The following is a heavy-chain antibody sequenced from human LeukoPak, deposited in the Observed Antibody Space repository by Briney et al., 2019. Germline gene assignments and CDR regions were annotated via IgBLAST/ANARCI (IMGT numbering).Heavy chain of an antibody. D-gene: IGHD4-17*01. J-gene: IGHJ5*02. CDR2: IYHSGST. V-gene: IGHV4-30-2*01. CDR1: GGSISSGGYS. Sequence: SETLSLTCAVSGGSISSGGYSWSWIRQPPGKGLEWIGYIYHSGSTYYNPSLKSRVTISVDRSKNQFSLKLSSVTAADTAVYYCARGSRYDYGDYAPPHWFDPWGQGTLVTVSS. CDR3: ARGSRYDYGDYAPPHWFDP.